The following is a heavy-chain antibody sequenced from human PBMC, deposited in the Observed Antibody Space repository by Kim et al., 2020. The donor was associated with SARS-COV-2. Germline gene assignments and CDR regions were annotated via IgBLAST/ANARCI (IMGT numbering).Heavy chain of an antibody. CDR3: SRNGGTFDP. CDR1: GFTFGDYD. D-gene: IGHD3-16*01. CDR2: IRSKTYGGTT. J-gene: IGHJ5*02. Sequence: GGSLRLSCTTSGFTFGDYDMSWVRQAPGKGLEWVGFIRSKTYGGTTEYAASVKGRFTISRDDSKSIAYLQMNSLRTEDTAIYYCSRNGGTFDPWGQGTLVTVSS. V-gene: IGHV3-49*04.